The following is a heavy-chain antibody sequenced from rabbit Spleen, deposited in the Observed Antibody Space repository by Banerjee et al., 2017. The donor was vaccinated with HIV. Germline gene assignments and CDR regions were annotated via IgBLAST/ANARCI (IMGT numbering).Heavy chain of an antibody. CDR2: IDPILDST. D-gene: IGHD3-1*01. CDR3: ARDLASVVGWNFNL. CDR1: GFDFSYYG. V-gene: IGHV1S47*01. Sequence: QEQLVESGGGLVQPGGSLKLSCKASGFDFSYYGVSWVRQAPGKGLEWIGYIDPILDSTYYASWVNGRFTISSHDAQNTLYLQLNSLTAADTATYFCARDLASVVGWNFNLWGQGTLVTVS. J-gene: IGHJ4*01.